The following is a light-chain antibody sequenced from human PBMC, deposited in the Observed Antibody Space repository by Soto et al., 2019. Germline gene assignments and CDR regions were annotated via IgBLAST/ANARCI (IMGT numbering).Light chain of an antibody. V-gene: IGKV3-20*01. CDR3: QQYSNSLT. CDR2: GAT. Sequence: EIGLTQSPGTLSLSPGERATLSCRASQRVSSSLLAWYQQKPGQAPRLVVSGATYRATGIPDRFSGSGSGTDFTLTISRLEPEDFAVYYCQQYSNSLTFGQGTKLEIK. J-gene: IGKJ2*01. CDR1: QRVSSSL.